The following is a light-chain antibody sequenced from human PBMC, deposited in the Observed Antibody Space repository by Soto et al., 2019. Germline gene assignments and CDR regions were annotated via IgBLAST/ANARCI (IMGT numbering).Light chain of an antibody. CDR3: QQRSNWPFT. J-gene: IGKJ3*01. Sequence: EIVLTQSPATLSLSPGERATLSCRASQSVSSYLAWYQQKPGQAPRLLIYDASNRATGIPARFSGSGSGTXXXXXXXXXXXXDFAXYYXQQRSNWPFTFGPGTKVDIK. CDR1: QSVSSY. V-gene: IGKV3-11*01. CDR2: DAS.